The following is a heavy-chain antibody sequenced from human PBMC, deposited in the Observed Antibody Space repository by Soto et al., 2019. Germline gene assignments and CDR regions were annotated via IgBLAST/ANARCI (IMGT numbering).Heavy chain of an antibody. J-gene: IGHJ6*02. CDR1: GYTFTGYY. CDR2: INPNSGGT. V-gene: IGHV1-2*04. Sequence: ASVKVSCKASGYTFTGYYMHWVRQAPGQGLEWMGWINPNSGGTNYAQKFQGWVTMTRDTSISTAYMELSRLRSDDTAVYYCAREEFSPVTSNYYYYYGMDVWGQGTTVTSP. CDR3: AREEFSPVTSNYYYYYGMDV. D-gene: IGHD4-4*01.